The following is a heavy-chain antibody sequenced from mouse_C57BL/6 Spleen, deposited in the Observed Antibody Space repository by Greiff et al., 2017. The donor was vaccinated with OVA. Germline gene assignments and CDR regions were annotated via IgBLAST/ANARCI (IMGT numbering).Heavy chain of an antibody. Sequence: QVQLQQPGAELVKPGASVKVSCKASGYTFTSYWMHWVKQRPGQGLEWLGRIHPSDSDTNYNQKFKGKATLTVDKSSSTAYMQLSSLTSEDSAVYYCAIGGNGDSRFAYWGQGTLVTVSA. CDR3: AIGGNGDSRFAY. V-gene: IGHV1-74*01. CDR2: IHPSDSDT. CDR1: GYTFTSYW. J-gene: IGHJ3*01.